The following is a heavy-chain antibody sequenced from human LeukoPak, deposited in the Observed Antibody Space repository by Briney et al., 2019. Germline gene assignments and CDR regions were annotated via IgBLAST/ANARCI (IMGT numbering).Heavy chain of an antibody. CDR1: GFILSSYG. V-gene: IGHV3-30*02. CDR2: MQDDRKNK. CDR3: AKGPGAPYFDS. Sequence: GGSLRLSCSVSGFILSSYGMHWVRQAPGKGLEWVAWMQDDRKNKFYADAVKGRCTISTDISKNTLYLQVNRLRAEDTAIYYCAKGPGAPYFDSWGQGTLVIVSS. J-gene: IGHJ4*02. D-gene: IGHD1-14*01.